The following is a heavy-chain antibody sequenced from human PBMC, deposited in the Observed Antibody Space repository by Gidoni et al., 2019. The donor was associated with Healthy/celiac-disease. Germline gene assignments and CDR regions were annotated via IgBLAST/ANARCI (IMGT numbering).Heavy chain of an antibody. CDR3: ARVCGDYGEGDFDY. CDR1: GYTFPGYY. V-gene: IGHV1-2*04. CDR2: INPNSGGT. D-gene: IGHD4-17*01. J-gene: IGHJ4*02. Sequence: QVQLVQSGAEVKKPGASVKVSCKASGYTFPGYYMHGVRQAPGQGLEWMGWINPNSGGTNYAQKFQGWVTMTRDTSISTAYMELSRLRSDDTAVYYCARVCGDYGEGDFDYWGQGTLVTVSS.